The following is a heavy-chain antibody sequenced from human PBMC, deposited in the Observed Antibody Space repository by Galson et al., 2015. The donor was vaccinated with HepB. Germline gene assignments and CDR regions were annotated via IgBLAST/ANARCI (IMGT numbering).Heavy chain of an antibody. CDR1: GYIFTSYW. J-gene: IGHJ4*02. Sequence: QSVSSFKLPLYSLNISCKGSGYIFTSYWICCFLHIPWKGLEWMGIIYPGDSDTRYIPSFQVQVPISADKSISTAYLHCSSLKASDTAMYYCARLCLVGSPSSPYSWGQGNLVTVSS. CDR3: ARLCLVGSPSSPYS. CDR2: IYPGDSDT. V-gene: IGHV5-51*01. D-gene: IGHD1-26*01.